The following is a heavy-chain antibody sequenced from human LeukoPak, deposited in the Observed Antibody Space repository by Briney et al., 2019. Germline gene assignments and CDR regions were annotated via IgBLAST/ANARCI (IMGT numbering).Heavy chain of an antibody. CDR3: ARGSIAAAEGSHWFDP. J-gene: IGHJ5*02. Sequence: PSETLSLTCSVSGISISNYYWSWIRQPPGEGLEWIGYMYYSGSTNYNPSLKSRVTISVDTSKNQFSLRLSSVTAADTAVYYCARGSIAAAEGSHWFDPWGQGTLVTVSS. CDR2: MYYSGST. V-gene: IGHV4-59*01. D-gene: IGHD6-13*01. CDR1: GISISNYY.